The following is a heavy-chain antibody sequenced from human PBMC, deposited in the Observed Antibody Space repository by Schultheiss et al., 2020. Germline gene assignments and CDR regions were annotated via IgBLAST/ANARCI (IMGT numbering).Heavy chain of an antibody. CDR1: GFTFSDYY. Sequence: GGSLRLSCAASGFTFSDYYMSWIRQAPGKGLEWVAVISYDGSNKYYADSVKGRFTISRDNSKNTLYLQMNSLRAEDTAVYYCARDRGSGYNWNDFDYWGQGTLVTVSS. J-gene: IGHJ4*02. CDR3: ARDRGSGYNWNDFDY. CDR2: ISYDGSNK. V-gene: IGHV3-30-3*01. D-gene: IGHD1-20*01.